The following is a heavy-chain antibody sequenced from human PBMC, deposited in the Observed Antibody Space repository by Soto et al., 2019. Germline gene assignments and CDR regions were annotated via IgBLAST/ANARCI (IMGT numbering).Heavy chain of an antibody. CDR1: GFTYSKHA. V-gene: IGHV3-23*01. D-gene: IGHD1-1*01. CDR3: ARDAYPGLVRPLYFDF. J-gene: IGHJ4*02. Sequence: GGSLRLSCAASGFTYSKHAMTWVRQAPGKGLEWVATISGNGGRTYYADSVKGRFIISRDNSRNLVHLQMNSLRVGDTALYLCARDAYPGLVRPLYFDFWGQGAQVTVSS. CDR2: ISGNGGRT.